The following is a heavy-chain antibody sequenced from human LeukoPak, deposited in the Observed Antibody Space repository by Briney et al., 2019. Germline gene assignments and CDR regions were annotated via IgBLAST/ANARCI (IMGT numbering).Heavy chain of an antibody. CDR3: ARDLMVRGAGNWFDP. Sequence: GGSLRLSCAASGFTVSSNYMSWVRQAPGKGLEWVSVIYSGGSTYYADSVKGRFIISRDNSKNTLYLQMNSLRAEDTAVYYCARDLMVRGAGNWFDPWGQGTLVTVSS. D-gene: IGHD3-10*01. J-gene: IGHJ5*02. CDR2: IYSGGST. CDR1: GFTVSSNY. V-gene: IGHV3-53*01.